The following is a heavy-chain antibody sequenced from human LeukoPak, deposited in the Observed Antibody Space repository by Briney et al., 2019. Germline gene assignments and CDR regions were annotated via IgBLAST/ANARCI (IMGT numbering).Heavy chain of an antibody. V-gene: IGHV1-18*01. CDR1: GYTFTSYG. Sequence: ASVKVSCKASGYTFTSYGISWGRQAPGQGLGWMGWISAYNGNTNYAQKLQGRVSMTTDTSTSTAYMELRRLRSDDTDVYYCAREYYYGSASYVFWGQGTLVTVSS. CDR2: ISAYNGNT. CDR3: AREYYYGSASYVF. J-gene: IGHJ4*02. D-gene: IGHD3-10*01.